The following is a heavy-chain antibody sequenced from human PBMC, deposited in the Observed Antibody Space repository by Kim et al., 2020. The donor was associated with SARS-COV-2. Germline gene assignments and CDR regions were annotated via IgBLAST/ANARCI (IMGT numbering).Heavy chain of an antibody. J-gene: IGHJ4*02. CDR2: T. V-gene: IGHV1-8*01. Sequence: TGYAQKFQGRVTMTRNTSISTAYMELSSLRSEDTAVYYCARGTQLASFDYWGQGTLVTVSS. CDR3: ARGTQLASFDY. D-gene: IGHD6-6*01.